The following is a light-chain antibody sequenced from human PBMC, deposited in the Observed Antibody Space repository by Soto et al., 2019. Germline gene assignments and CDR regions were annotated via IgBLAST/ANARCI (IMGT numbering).Light chain of an antibody. CDR2: GVN. CDR1: SSDVGGYNY. V-gene: IGLV2-8*01. Sequence: QSALTQPPSASGSPGQSVTISCTGTSSDVGGYNYVSWYQQHPGKAPQLVIYGVNKRASGVPDRFSGSKSGNTASLTVSGXXXXXXADYYCSSYAGSNILYVFGTGTKVTVL. CDR3: SSYAGSNILYV. J-gene: IGLJ1*01.